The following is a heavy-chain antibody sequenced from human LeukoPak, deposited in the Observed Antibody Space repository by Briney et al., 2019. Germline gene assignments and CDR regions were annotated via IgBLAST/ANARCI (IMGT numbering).Heavy chain of an antibody. Sequence: GGSLRLSCAASGFTFSSYGMHWVRQAPGKGLEWVAVISYDGSNKYYADSVKGRFTISRDNSKNTLYLQMNSLRAEDTAVYYCANPYPQGSFDYWGQGTLATVSS. CDR2: ISYDGSNK. D-gene: IGHD2-2*02. CDR1: GFTFSSYG. CDR3: ANPYPQGSFDY. V-gene: IGHV3-30*18. J-gene: IGHJ4*02.